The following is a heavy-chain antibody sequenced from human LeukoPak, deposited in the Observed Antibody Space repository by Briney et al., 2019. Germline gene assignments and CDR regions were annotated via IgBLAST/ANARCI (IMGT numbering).Heavy chain of an antibody. Sequence: ASVKVSCKASGYTFTGYYMHWVRLAPGQGLEWMGIINPSGGSTSYAQKFQGRVTMTRDTSTSTVYMELSSLRSEDTAVYYCASGYRPGYAFDYWGQGTLVTVSS. V-gene: IGHV1-46*01. CDR2: INPSGGST. CDR1: GYTFTGYY. J-gene: IGHJ4*02. D-gene: IGHD5-18*01. CDR3: ASGYRPGYAFDY.